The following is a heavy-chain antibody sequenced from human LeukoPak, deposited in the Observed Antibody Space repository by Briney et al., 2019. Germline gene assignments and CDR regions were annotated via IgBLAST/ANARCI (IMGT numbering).Heavy chain of an antibody. Sequence: GGSLRLSCAASGFTFSSYGMHWVRQAPGKGLEWVAVIWYDGSNKYYADSLKGRFTISRDNSKNTLYLQMNSLRAEDTAVYYCARDGGGRWYFFDYWGQGTLVTVSS. V-gene: IGHV3-33*08. J-gene: IGHJ4*02. D-gene: IGHD3-16*01. CDR2: IWYDGSNK. CDR1: GFTFSSYG. CDR3: ARDGGGRWYFFDY.